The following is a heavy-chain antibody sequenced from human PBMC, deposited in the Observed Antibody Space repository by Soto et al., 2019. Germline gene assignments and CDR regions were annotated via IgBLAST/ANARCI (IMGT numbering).Heavy chain of an antibody. D-gene: IGHD3-10*01. J-gene: IGHJ5*02. CDR3: TREGHGDWFDP. CDR2: ISDDGTKK. CDR1: GFTFSTYA. Sequence: QVHLVESGGGVVQPGRSLRLSCAASGFTFSTYAMHWVRQAPGKGLEWVATISDDGTKKYYADSVKGRFTISRDNSKDTLYLQMNSLRDEDTAVYYCTREGHGDWFDPWGQGTLVTVSS. V-gene: IGHV3-30-3*01.